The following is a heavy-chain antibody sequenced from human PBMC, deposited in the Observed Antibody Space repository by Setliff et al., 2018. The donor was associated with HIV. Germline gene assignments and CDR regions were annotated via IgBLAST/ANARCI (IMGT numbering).Heavy chain of an antibody. D-gene: IGHD6-19*01. CDR2: IIPAFGTA. J-gene: IGHJ4*02. CDR1: GGTFSSFA. V-gene: IGHV1-69*13. Sequence: GASVKVSCKTSGGTFSSFAPSWVRQAPGQGLEWMGGIIPAFGTANYAQKFQGRVTITADESTGTAYMELSSLRSEDTAVYYCARDGLLVAGIRFDYWGQGTLVTVSS. CDR3: ARDGLLVAGIRFDY.